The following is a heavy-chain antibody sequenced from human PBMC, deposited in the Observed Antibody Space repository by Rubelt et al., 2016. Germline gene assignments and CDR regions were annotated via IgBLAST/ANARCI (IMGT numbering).Heavy chain of an antibody. D-gene: IGHD3-3*01. Sequence: QVQLQESGPGLVKPSETLSLTCTVSGGSISSYYWSWIRQPPGKGLEWIGYIYYSGSTNSNPSLKSRVTRSVDTSKNQFSLKLSSVTAADTAVYYCAGGITIFGVASGYFDYWGQGTLVTVSS. CDR1: GGSISSYY. V-gene: IGHV4-59*01. J-gene: IGHJ4*02. CDR2: IYYSGST. CDR3: AGGITIFGVASGYFDY.